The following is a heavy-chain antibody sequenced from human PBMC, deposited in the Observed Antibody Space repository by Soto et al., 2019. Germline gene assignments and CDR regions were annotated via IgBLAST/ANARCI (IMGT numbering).Heavy chain of an antibody. CDR3: ARREIQGPIDY. Sequence: QVQLQESGPGLVKPSDTLSLTCAVSGYSISSSNWWGWIRQPPGKGLEWIGYIYYSGTTYYNPSRKGQVTMSVDTSKNQFSLKLTSVTAVDTAVYYCARREIQGPIDYWRQGTLVTVSS. V-gene: IGHV4-28*01. CDR1: GYSISSSNW. D-gene: IGHD1-26*01. J-gene: IGHJ4*02. CDR2: IYYSGTT.